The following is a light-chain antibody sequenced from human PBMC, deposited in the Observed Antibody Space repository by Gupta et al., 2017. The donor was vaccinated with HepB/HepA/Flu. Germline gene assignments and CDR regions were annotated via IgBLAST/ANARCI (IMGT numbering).Light chain of an antibody. CDR3: AAWDNSLSAYV. CDR1: SSNVGRDN. V-gene: IGLV1-47*02. J-gene: IGLJ1*01. CDR2: NDD. Sequence: QPVLTQPPPASGTSGQMVAISCFGSSSNVGRDNVYWYRHLPGTAPKLLIYNDDRRPSGVPDRVSGSKSGTSASLAISGLRSEDEADYYCAAWDNSLSAYVFGTGTWVTVL.